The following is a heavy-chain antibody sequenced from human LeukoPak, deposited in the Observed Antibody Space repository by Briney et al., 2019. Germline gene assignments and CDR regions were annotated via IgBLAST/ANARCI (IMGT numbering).Heavy chain of an antibody. CDR1: GGSFSGYY. CDR3: ARYSVLRYFDWSENDAFDI. Sequence: PSETLSLTCAVYGGSFSGYYWSWIRQPPGKGLEWIGEVNHSGSTNYNPSLKSRVSISVDTSKNQFSLKLSSVTAADTAVYYCARYSVLRYFDWSENDAFDIWGQGTMVTVSS. D-gene: IGHD3-9*01. J-gene: IGHJ3*02. CDR2: VNHSGST. V-gene: IGHV4-34*01.